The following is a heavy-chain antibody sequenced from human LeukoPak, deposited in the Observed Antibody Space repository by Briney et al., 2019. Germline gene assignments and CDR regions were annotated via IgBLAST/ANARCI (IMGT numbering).Heavy chain of an antibody. CDR1: GYSFTSXX. CDR3: AREGDSTSSYDY. CDR2: IYPGDSDT. D-gene: IGHD2-2*01. Sequence: GESLKISCKGSGYSFTSXXXXXVRQXPGXXXXXMGIIYPGDSDTRYSXXXXXXVTISADKSISTAYLQWSSLKDSDTAMYYCAREGDSTSSYDYWGQGTLVTVSS. J-gene: IGHJ4*02. V-gene: IGHV5-51*01.